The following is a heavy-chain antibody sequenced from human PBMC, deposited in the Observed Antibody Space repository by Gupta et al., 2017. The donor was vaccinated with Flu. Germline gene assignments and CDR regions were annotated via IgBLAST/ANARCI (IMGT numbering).Heavy chain of an antibody. J-gene: IGHJ6*02. CDR2: ISGSGGST. Sequence: AASGFTFSSYAMSWVRQAPGKGLEWVSAISGSGGSTYYADSVKGRFTISRDNSKNTLYLQMNSLRAEDTAVYYYAKYWYDSTKYTAYYYYYGMDVWGQGTTVTVSS. CDR3: AKYWYDSTKYTAYYYYYGMDV. D-gene: IGHD3-22*01. V-gene: IGHV3-23*01. CDR1: GFTFSSYA.